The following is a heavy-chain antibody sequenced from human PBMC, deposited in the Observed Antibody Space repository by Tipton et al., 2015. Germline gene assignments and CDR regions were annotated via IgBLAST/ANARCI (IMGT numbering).Heavy chain of an antibody. J-gene: IGHJ6*02. Sequence: SLRLSCAGSGFKFSNYRMNWVRQAPGKGLKWVSTIISNGADTYYADSVKGRFTVSRDNVKSSFFLEMKSLRAEDTAVYYCTRDYMEDSGSVHYYYYYGMYVWGQGTTVTVSS. V-gene: IGHV3-21*01. CDR3: TRDYMEDSGSVHYYYYYGMYV. D-gene: IGHD1-26*01. CDR2: IISNGADT. CDR1: GFKFSNYR.